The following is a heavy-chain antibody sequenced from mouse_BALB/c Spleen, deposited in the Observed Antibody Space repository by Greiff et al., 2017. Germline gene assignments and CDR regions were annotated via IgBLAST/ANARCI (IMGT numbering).Heavy chain of an antibody. CDR1: GYTFTDYE. Sequence: QVQLQQSGAELVRPGASVTLSCKASGYTFTDYEMHWVKQTPVHGLEWIGAIDPETGGTAYNQKFKGKATLTADKSSSTAYMELRSLTSEDSAVYYCTRGLRLAWFAYWGQGTRVTVSA. CDR3: TRGLRLAWFAY. J-gene: IGHJ3*01. D-gene: IGHD2-4*01. V-gene: IGHV1-15*01. CDR2: IDPETGGT.